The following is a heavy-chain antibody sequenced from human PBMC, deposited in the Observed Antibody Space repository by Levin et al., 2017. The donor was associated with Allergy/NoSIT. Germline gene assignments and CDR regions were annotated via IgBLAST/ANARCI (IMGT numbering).Heavy chain of an antibody. Sequence: ASETLSLTCAVSGGSISSAGYSWGWIRQPPGKGLEWIGNFYRSDTYYNPSLKSRVTISVDWSNHQFSLKLTSVTAADTAMYYCVRSMTTPLTFDYWGQGTLVTVSS. V-gene: IGHV4-30-2*01. CDR3: VRSMTTPLTFDY. CDR2: FYRSDT. D-gene: IGHD4-17*01. J-gene: IGHJ4*02. CDR1: GGSISSAGYS.